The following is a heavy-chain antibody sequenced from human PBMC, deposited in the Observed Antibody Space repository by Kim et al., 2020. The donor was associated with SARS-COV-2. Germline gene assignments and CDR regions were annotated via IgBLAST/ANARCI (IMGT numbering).Heavy chain of an antibody. Sequence: SVKVSCKASGGTFSSYAISWVRQAPGQGLEWMGRIIPILGIAHYAQKFQGRVTITADKSTSTAYMELSSLRSEDTAVYYFAVPGNMVRGSNGTAPYNWFDHWGQGTLVTVSS. CDR2: IIPILGIA. CDR3: AVPGNMVRGSNGTAPYNWFDH. V-gene: IGHV1-69*04. CDR1: GGTFSSYA. J-gene: IGHJ5*02. D-gene: IGHD3-10*01.